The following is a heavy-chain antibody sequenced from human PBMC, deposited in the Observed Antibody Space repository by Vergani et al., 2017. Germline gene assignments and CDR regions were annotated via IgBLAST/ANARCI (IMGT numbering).Heavy chain of an antibody. Sequence: QVQLVESGGGVVQPGRSLRLSCAASGFTFSSYGMHWVRQAPGKGLEWVAVISYDGSNKYYADYVKGRFTISRDNSKNTLYLQMNSLRAEDTAVYYCAKDWTGTGEYFDYWGQGTLVTVSS. CDR2: ISYDGSNK. CDR1: GFTFSSYG. CDR3: AKDWTGTGEYFDY. J-gene: IGHJ4*02. V-gene: IGHV3-30*18. D-gene: IGHD3/OR15-3a*01.